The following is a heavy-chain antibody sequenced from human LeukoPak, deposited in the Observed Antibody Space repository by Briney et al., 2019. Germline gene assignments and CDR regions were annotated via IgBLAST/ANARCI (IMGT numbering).Heavy chain of an antibody. CDR1: GYSFTSYG. J-gene: IGHJ4*02. V-gene: IGHV1-18*01. Sequence: ASVKVSCKASGYSFTSYGISWVRQAPGQGLEWMGWISAYSGDTNYAQKLQGRVTMTTDTSTSTAYMELRSLTSDDTAVYYCARVSFYGSGSDYWGQGTLVTVSS. CDR2: ISAYSGDT. D-gene: IGHD3-10*01. CDR3: ARVSFYGSGSDY.